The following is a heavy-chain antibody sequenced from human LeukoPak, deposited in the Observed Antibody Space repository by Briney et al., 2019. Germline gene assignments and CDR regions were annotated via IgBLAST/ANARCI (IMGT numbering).Heavy chain of an antibody. V-gene: IGHV1-2*02. CDR2: INPNSGGT. CDR3: ARGLLLPYYYYGMGA. J-gene: IGHJ6*02. Sequence: ASVKVSCKASGYTFTGYYMHWVRQAPGQGLEWMGWINPNSGGTNYAQKFQGRVTMTRDTSISTAYMELSRLRSDDTAVYYCARGLLLPYYYYGMGAWGQGTTVTVSS. CDR1: GYTFTGYY. D-gene: IGHD2-15*01.